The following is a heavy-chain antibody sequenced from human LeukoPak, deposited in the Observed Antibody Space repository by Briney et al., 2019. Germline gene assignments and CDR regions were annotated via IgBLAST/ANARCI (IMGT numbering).Heavy chain of an antibody. CDR3: AKVRYCSSTSCYRYFDY. CDR2: ISYDGSNK. D-gene: IGHD2-2*01. Sequence: QPGRSLRLSCAASAFSFSNYGMHWVRQAPGKGLEWVAVISYDGSNKYYADSVKGRFTISRDNSKNTLYLQMNSLRAEDTAVYYCAKVRYCSSTSCYRYFDYWGQGTLVTVSS. CDR1: AFSFSNYG. J-gene: IGHJ4*02. V-gene: IGHV3-30*18.